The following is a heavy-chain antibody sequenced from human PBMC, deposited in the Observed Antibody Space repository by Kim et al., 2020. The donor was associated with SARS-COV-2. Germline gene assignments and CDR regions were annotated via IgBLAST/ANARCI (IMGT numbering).Heavy chain of an antibody. V-gene: IGHV3-30*04. J-gene: IGHJ6*02. CDR1: GFTFSSYA. Sequence: GGSLRLSCAASGFTFSSYAMHWVRQAPGKGLEWVAVISYDGSNKYYAESVKGRFTISRDNSKNTLYLQMNSLRAEDTAVYYCARDEAAAGTVSYYYYYGMDVWGQGTTVTVSS. D-gene: IGHD6-13*01. CDR2: ISYDGSNK. CDR3: ARDEAAAGTVSYYYYYGMDV.